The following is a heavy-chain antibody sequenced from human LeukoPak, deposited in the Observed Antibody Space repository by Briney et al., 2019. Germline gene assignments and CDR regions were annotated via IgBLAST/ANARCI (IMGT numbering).Heavy chain of an antibody. CDR3: ARHAEYYFDY. J-gene: IGHJ4*02. CDR2: INHSGST. V-gene: IGHV4-34*01. CDR1: GVSFSGYD. Sequence: SGTLSLTCAVYGVSFSGYDLSWIRQPPGKGLEWIGEINHSGSTNYNPSLKSRVTISVDTSKNQFSLKLSSVTAADTAVYYCARHAEYYFDYWGQGTLVTVSS.